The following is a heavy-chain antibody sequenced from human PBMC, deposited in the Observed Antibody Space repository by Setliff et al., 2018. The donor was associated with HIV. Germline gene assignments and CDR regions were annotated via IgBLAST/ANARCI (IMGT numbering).Heavy chain of an antibody. Sequence: PGGSLRLSCEASGFTFKSYSINWVRQAPGQGLEWVSSISSSSCYIYYADSVKGRFTISRDNAKNSLFLQMNSLRAEDTAVYYCARDPTARGDAFDIWGQGTMVTVSS. D-gene: IGHD4-17*01. V-gene: IGHV3-21*01. CDR1: GFTFKSYS. CDR2: ISSSSCYI. CDR3: ARDPTARGDAFDI. J-gene: IGHJ3*02.